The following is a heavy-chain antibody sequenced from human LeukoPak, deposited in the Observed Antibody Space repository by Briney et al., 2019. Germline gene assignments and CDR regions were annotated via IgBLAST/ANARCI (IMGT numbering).Heavy chain of an antibody. CDR3: ARDDPYDSSGYYYMGDY. CDR2: IYYSGST. Sequence: PSETLSLTCTVSGGSISSSSYYWGWIRQPPGKGLEWIGSIYYSGSTYYNPSLKSRVTISVDTSRNQFSLKLSSVTAADTAVYYCARDDPYDSSGYYYMGDYWGQGTLVTVSS. D-gene: IGHD3-22*01. CDR1: GGSISSSSYY. J-gene: IGHJ4*02. V-gene: IGHV4-39*07.